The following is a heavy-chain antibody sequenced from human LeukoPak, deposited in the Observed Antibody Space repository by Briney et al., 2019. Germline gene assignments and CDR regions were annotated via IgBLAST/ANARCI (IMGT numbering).Heavy chain of an antibody. CDR2: INPSSGST. V-gene: IGHV1-46*01. CDR1: GYTFTSYY. CDR3: AIKDSSGWYEEA. Sequence: ASVKVSCKASGYTFTSYYMHWVRQAPGQGLEWMGIINPSSGSTSYAQKFQGRVTMTRDTSTSTVYMELSSLGSEDTAVYYCAIKDSSGWYEEAWGQGALVTVSS. J-gene: IGHJ5*02. D-gene: IGHD6-19*01.